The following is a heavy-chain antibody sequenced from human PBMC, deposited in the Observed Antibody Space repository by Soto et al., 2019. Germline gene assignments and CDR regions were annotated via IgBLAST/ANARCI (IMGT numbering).Heavy chain of an antibody. CDR2: MSSRSDYI. Sequence: GGSLRLSCVASGFTFSTYSMNWVRQAPGKGLEWVSSMSSRSDYIFYADSVKGRFTISGDNAKNSLYLQMNSLRAEDTAVYYCARRYYYDTENRDAFDIWGQGTLVTVSS. CDR1: GFTFSTYS. CDR3: ARRYYYDTENRDAFDI. V-gene: IGHV3-21*01. J-gene: IGHJ3*02. D-gene: IGHD3-22*01.